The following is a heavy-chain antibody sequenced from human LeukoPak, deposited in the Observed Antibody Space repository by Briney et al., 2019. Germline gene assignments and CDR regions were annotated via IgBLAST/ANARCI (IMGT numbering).Heavy chain of an antibody. CDR1: GGTFSSYA. Sequence: ASVKVSCKASGGTFSSYAISWVRQAPGQGLEWMGGIIPIFGTANYAQKFQGRVTITADESTSTAYMELSSLRSEDTAVYYCARAVGYGSGSYYFVGGSGAFDIWGQGTTVTVSS. CDR2: IIPIFGTA. V-gene: IGHV1-69*13. J-gene: IGHJ3*02. CDR3: ARAVGYGSGSYYFVGGSGAFDI. D-gene: IGHD3-10*01.